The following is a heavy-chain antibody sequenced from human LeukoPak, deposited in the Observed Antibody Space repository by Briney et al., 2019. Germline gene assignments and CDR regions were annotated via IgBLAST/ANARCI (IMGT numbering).Heavy chain of an antibody. D-gene: IGHD3-22*01. CDR1: GSTFSGYS. J-gene: IGHJ3*02. CDR3: VRGPRYYDDSGFHYGVFDI. CDR2: ISYDGNNT. V-gene: IGHV3-30*04. Sequence: GGSLRLSCAASGSTFSGYSMHWVRQPPGKGLEWVAIISYDGNNTYHADSVKGRFTISRDNSKNTLSLQMNSLTADDTAVYYCVRGPRYYDDSGFHYGVFDIWGQGTLVTVSS.